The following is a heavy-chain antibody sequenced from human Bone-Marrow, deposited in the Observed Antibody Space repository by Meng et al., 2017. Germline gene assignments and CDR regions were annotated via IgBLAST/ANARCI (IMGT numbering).Heavy chain of an antibody. CDR3: ARDGTWIQLPHENWYFDL. V-gene: IGHV1-2*02. D-gene: IGHD5-18*01. CDR2: INPNSGGT. J-gene: IGHJ2*01. CDR1: GYTFTGYY. Sequence: ASVKVSCKGSGYTFTGYYMHWVRQAPGQGLEWMGWINPNSGGTNYAQKFQGRVTMTRDTSISTAYMELSRLRSEDTAVYYCARDGTWIQLPHENWYFDLWGRGTLVTVSS.